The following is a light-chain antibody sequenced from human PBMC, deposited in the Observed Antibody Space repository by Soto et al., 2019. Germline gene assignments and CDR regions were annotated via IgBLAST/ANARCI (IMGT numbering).Light chain of an antibody. V-gene: IGKV1-5*01. CDR1: QSISTW. J-gene: IGKJ4*01. CDR2: SAS. CDR3: QQYDGN. Sequence: DLQMTQSPSTLSASVGDRVIITCRASQSISTWLAWYQQKSGEGPKLLIYSASTLQSGVPSRFSGSGSGTEFTLTISGLQPGDFATYYCQQYDGNFGGGTRVEIK.